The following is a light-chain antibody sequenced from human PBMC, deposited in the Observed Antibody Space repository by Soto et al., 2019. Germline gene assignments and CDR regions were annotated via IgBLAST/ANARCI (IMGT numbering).Light chain of an antibody. J-gene: IGKJ1*01. Sequence: DIVMTQSPDSLAVSLGERATINCKSSQSVLYSSNNKNYLAWYQQKPRQPPKLLIYWASTRESGVPDRFSGSGSGKDFTLTISSLQAEDVAVYYCQQSYSTPRTFGQGTKVEIK. CDR3: QQSYSTPRT. CDR1: QSVLYSSNNKNY. V-gene: IGKV4-1*01. CDR2: WAS.